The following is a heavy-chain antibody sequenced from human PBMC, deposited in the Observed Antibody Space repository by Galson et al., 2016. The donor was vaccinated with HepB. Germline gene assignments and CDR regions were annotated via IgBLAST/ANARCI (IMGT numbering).Heavy chain of an antibody. V-gene: IGHV3-30*04. J-gene: IGHJ4*02. CDR2: ITYDGRSK. CDR1: GLTFKSSA. Sequence: SLRLSCAASGLTFKSSAMHWVRQTPGKGLEWVAAITYDGRSKYYAQSAKGRFTIARDNSKNTLFLHMDSPRPDDTAWYYCVGGTYTSGPFDFWGLGTLVTVSS. CDR3: VGGTYTSGPFDF. D-gene: IGHD6-19*01.